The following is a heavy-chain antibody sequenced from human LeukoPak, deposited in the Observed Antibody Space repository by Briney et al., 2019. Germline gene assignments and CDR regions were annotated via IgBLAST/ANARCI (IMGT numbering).Heavy chain of an antibody. V-gene: IGHV4-34*01. Sequence: SEILSLTCAVYGGSFSGYYWSWIRQPPGKGLEWIGEINHSGSTNYNPSLKSRVTISVDTSKNQFSLKLSSVTAADTAVYYCARITIAAVTLIFDYWGQGTLVTVSS. CDR1: GGSFSGYY. J-gene: IGHJ4*02. D-gene: IGHD6-13*01. CDR3: ARITIAAVTLIFDY. CDR2: INHSGST.